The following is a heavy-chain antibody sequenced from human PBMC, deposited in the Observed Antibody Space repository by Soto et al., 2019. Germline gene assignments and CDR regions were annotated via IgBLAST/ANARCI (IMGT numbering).Heavy chain of an antibody. CDR1: GFTFSSYS. CDR3: ARDQTYYYDSSGPFDY. CDR2: ISSSSSYI. J-gene: IGHJ4*02. D-gene: IGHD3-22*01. V-gene: IGHV3-21*01. Sequence: EVQLVESGGGLVKSGGSLRLSCAASGFTFSSYSMNWVRQAPGKGLEWVSSISSSSSYIYYADSVKGRFTISRDNAKNSLYLQMNSLRAEDTAVYYCARDQTYYYDSSGPFDYWGQGTLVTVSS.